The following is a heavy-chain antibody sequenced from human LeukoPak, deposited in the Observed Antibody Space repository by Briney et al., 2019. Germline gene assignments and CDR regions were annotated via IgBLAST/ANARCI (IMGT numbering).Heavy chain of an antibody. J-gene: IGHJ4*02. CDR1: GSSISSNNYY. Sequence: SETLSLTCTVSGSSISSNNYYWGWIRQPPGKGLEWIGSIYYGGYTYYNPSLKSRVTISVDTSKNQFSLKLSSVTAADTAIYYCQSRFLERLLDYWGQGTLVTVSS. D-gene: IGHD3-3*01. V-gene: IGHV4-39*01. CDR2: IYYGGYT. CDR3: QSRFLERLLDY.